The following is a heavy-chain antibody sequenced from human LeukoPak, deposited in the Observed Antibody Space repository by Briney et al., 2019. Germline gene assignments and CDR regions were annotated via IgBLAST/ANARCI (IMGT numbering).Heavy chain of an antibody. Sequence: GGSLRLSCGASGFSLSNYRVIGVRRARGEGGEWVSGITGSGGSTYYADSVKGRFTTSRDNAKNSLYLQMNSLRAEDTAVYYCASALSAPQVDWGQGTLVTVSS. CDR2: ITGSGGST. D-gene: IGHD2-2*01. CDR3: ASALSAPQVD. J-gene: IGHJ4*02. CDR1: GFSLSNYR. V-gene: IGHV3-21*01.